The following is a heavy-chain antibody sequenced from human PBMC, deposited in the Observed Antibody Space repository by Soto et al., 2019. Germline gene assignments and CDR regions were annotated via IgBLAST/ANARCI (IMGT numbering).Heavy chain of an antibody. J-gene: IGHJ4*02. Sequence: ASVKVSCKASGYTFTSYAVHWVRQAPGQRLEWMGWINAGNGNTKYSQKFQGRVTITRDTSASTAYMELSSLRSEDTAVYYCARVGYYYDSSGYYLRYWGQGTLVTVS. V-gene: IGHV1-3*01. CDR3: ARVGYYYDSSGYYLRY. CDR1: GYTFTSYA. D-gene: IGHD3-22*01. CDR2: INAGNGNT.